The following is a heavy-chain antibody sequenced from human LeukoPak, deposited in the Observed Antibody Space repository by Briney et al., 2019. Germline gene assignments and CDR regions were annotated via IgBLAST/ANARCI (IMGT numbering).Heavy chain of an antibody. J-gene: IGHJ5*02. D-gene: IGHD4-17*01. CDR1: GGSISSYY. CDR2: IYYSGST. V-gene: IGHV4-39*01. CDR3: ARDSGPFHHGDLHNWFDP. Sequence: SETLSLTCTVSGGSISSYYWGWIRQPPGKGLEWIGSIYYSGSTYYNPSLKSRVAIPVDTSKNQFSLKLSSVTAADTAVYYCARDSGPFHHGDLHNWFDPWGQGTLVTVSS.